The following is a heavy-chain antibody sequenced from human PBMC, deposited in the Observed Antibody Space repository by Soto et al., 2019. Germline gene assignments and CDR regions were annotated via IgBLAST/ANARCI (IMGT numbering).Heavy chain of an antibody. CDR2: ILYDGSDK. V-gene: IGHV3-30*18. CDR3: AKAGGGFGDFVHH. Sequence: GSLRLSCAASGFTFSSYGMHWVRQAPGKGLEWVAGILYDGSDKYYADSVKGRFTISRENSKNTLYLQMNSLRSEDSAVYYCAKAGGGFGDFVHHWGQGTPVTVSS. CDR1: GFTFSSYG. D-gene: IGHD3-10*01. J-gene: IGHJ4*02.